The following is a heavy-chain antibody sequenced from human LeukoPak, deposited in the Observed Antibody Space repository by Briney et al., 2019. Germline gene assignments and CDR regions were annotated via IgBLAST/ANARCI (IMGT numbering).Heavy chain of an antibody. V-gene: IGHV3-11*01. J-gene: IGHJ6*02. CDR1: GFTFSDYY. CDR2: ISSSGSTI. CDR3: ARAGCSSTSCEDDYYGMDV. D-gene: IGHD2-2*01. Sequence: GGSLRLSCAASGFTFSDYYMSWIRQAPGKGLEWVSYISSSGSTIYYADSVKGRFTISRDNAKNSLYLQMNSLRAEDTAVYYCARAGCSSTSCEDDYYGMDVWGQGTTVTVSS.